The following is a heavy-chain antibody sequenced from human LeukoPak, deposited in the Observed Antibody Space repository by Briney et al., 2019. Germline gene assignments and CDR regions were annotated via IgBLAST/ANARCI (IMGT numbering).Heavy chain of an antibody. J-gene: IGHJ3*02. Sequence: SVKVSCKASGGTFSSYAISWVRQAPGQGLEWMGGIIPIFGTANYAQKFQGRVTITADESTSRAYMELSRLRSEDTAVYYCARPGLRWPDAFDIWGQGTMVTVSS. CDR2: IIPIFGTA. V-gene: IGHV1-69*13. D-gene: IGHD4-23*01. CDR3: ARPGLRWPDAFDI. CDR1: GGTFSSYA.